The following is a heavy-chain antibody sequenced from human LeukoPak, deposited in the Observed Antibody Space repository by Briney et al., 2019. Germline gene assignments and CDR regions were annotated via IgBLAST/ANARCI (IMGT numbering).Heavy chain of an antibody. J-gene: IGHJ4*02. Sequence: GESLKISCKGSGYSFTNYWIGWVRQMPGKGLEWMGIIYPGDSDTRYSPSFQGQVTISADRSISTAYLQWSRLKASDTAMYYCARYRDYGYCDYWGQGTLVTVSS. CDR2: IYPGDSDT. D-gene: IGHD4-17*01. V-gene: IGHV5-51*01. CDR3: ARYRDYGYCDY. CDR1: GYSFTNYW.